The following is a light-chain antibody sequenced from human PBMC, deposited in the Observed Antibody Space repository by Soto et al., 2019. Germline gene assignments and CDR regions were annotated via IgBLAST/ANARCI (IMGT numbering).Light chain of an antibody. V-gene: IGKV1-39*01. CDR2: AAT. J-gene: IGKJ1*01. Sequence: DIQMTQSPSSLSASIGDRVTITCRASQSISFYLNWYQQKPGKAPRLLIYAATRLQSGVPSRFSGGGSGADFTLTVDSLQPEDLETYYCQQSYTTPHTFGQGTKVDIK. CDR1: QSISFY. CDR3: QQSYTTPHT.